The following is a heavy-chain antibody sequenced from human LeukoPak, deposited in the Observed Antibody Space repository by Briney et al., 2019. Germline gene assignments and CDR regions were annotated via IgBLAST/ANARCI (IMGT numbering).Heavy chain of an antibody. V-gene: IGHV3-48*01. CDR3: ARDSEDSGSYYTEDAFDI. J-gene: IGHJ3*02. CDR2: ISSSSSTI. Sequence: PGGSLRLSCAASGFTFSSYSMNWVRQAPGKGLEWVSYISSSSSTIYYADSVKGRFTISRGNAKNSLYLQMNSLRAEDTAVYYCARDSEDSGSYYTEDAFDIWGQGTMVTVSS. CDR1: GFTFSSYS. D-gene: IGHD1-26*01.